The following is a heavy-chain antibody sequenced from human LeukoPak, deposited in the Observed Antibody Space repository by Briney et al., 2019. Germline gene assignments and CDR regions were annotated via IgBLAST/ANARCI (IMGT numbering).Heavy chain of an antibody. Sequence: GGSLRLSCAASGFTFSDAWLSWVRQAPGKWPEWVGRIKSSADGGATDYAAPVKGRFTVSRDDSKDTLYLHMNSLKTEDTAVYYCSLRYCSGTSCPGYWGQGTLVTVSS. CDR2: IKSSADGGAT. D-gene: IGHD2-8*02. V-gene: IGHV3-15*01. CDR1: GFTFSDAW. CDR3: SLRYCSGTSCPGY. J-gene: IGHJ4*02.